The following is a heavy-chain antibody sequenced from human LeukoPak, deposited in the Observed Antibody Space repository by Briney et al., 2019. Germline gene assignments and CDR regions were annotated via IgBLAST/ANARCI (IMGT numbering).Heavy chain of an antibody. CDR1: GYSISSGYY. J-gene: IGHJ5*02. Sequence: PSETLSLTCAVSGYSISSGYYWGWIRQPPGKGLAWIGSIYHSGSTYYNPSLKSRVTISVDTSKNQFSLKLSSVTAADTAVYYCARGIVVVPAAISGWFDPWGQGTLVTVCS. CDR2: IYHSGST. V-gene: IGHV4-38-2*01. CDR3: ARGIVVVPAAISGWFDP. D-gene: IGHD2-2*01.